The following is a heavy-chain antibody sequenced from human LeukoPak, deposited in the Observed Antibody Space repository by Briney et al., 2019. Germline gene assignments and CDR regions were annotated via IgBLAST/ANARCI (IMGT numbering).Heavy chain of an antibody. CDR2: INHSGST. CDR3: AREALETYVWGSYRYYFDY. J-gene: IGHJ4*02. Sequence: SETLSLTCAVYGGSFSSYYWSWIRQPPGKGLEWIGEINHSGSTNYNPSLKSRVTISVDTSKNQFSLKLRSVTAADTAVYYCAREALETYVWGSYRYYFDYWGQGTLVTVSS. V-gene: IGHV4-34*01. D-gene: IGHD3-16*02. CDR1: GGSFSSYY.